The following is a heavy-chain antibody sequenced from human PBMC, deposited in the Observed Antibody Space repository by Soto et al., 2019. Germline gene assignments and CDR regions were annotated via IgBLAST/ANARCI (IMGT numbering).Heavy chain of an antibody. V-gene: IGHV3-33*01. CDR2: IWYDGSNK. D-gene: IGHD2-2*01. Sequence: GGSLRLSCAASGFTFSSYGMHWVRQAPGKGLEWVAVIWYDGSNKYYADSVKGRFTISRDNSKNTLYLQMNSLRAEDTAVYYCARDLISYCSSTSCYVPGNYWGQGTLVTVSS. CDR3: ARDLISYCSSTSCYVPGNY. CDR1: GFTFSSYG. J-gene: IGHJ4*02.